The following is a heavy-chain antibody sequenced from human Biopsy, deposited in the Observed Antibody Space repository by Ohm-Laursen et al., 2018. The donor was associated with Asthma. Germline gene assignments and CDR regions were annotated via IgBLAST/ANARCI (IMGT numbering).Heavy chain of an antibody. D-gene: IGHD4-17*01. J-gene: IGHJ4*02. CDR1: GYSLTDLS. Sequence: SVKVSCKISGYSLTDLSMHWVRQAPGQGLEWMGGHDHEEGGTVNARRFQGRVTMTEDTSTDTAYMELSSLSSDDTALYYCASDFPKDYVRYNFQFWGQGTLVTVSS. CDR2: HDHEEGGT. V-gene: IGHV1-24*01. CDR3: ASDFPKDYVRYNFQF.